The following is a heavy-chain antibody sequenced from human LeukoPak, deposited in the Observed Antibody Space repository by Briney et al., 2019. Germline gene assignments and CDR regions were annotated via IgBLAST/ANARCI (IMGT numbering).Heavy chain of an antibody. CDR3: AKGRRIEHGEHDY. CDR1: GFTFSSYG. D-gene: IGHD4-17*01. CDR2: ISYDGSNK. Sequence: QPGGSLRLSCAASGFTFSSYGMRWVRQAPGKGLEWVAVISYDGSNKYYADSVKGRFTISRDNSKNTLYLQMNSLRAEDTAVYYCAKGRRIEHGEHDYWGQGTLVTVSS. J-gene: IGHJ4*02. V-gene: IGHV3-30*18.